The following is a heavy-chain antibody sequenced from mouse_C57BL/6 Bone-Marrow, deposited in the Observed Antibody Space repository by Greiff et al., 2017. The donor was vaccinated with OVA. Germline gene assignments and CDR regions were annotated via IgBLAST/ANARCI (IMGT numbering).Heavy chain of an antibody. Sequence: QVQLKESGPELVKPGASVKLSCKASGYTFTSYDINWVKQRPGQGLEWIGWIYPRDGSTKYNEKFKGKATLTVDTSSSTAYMELHRLTSEDSAVYFCARGWYFDVWGTGTTVTVSS. J-gene: IGHJ1*03. CDR2: IYPRDGST. CDR1: GYTFTSYD. V-gene: IGHV1-85*01. CDR3: ARGWYFDV.